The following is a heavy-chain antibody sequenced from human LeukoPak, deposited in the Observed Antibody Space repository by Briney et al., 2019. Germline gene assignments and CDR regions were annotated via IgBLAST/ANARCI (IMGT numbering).Heavy chain of an antibody. D-gene: IGHD3-22*01. CDR3: ARDTYYYDSSGWEDAFDI. Sequence: KPSETLSLTCTVSGGSISTYYWSWIRQPPGKGLEWIGHIYHSGSINYNPSLKSRVTISADTSKNQFSLKLSSVTAADTAVYYCARDTYYYDSSGWEDAFDIWGQGTMVTVSS. J-gene: IGHJ3*02. CDR1: GGSISTYY. V-gene: IGHV4-59*12. CDR2: IYHSGSI.